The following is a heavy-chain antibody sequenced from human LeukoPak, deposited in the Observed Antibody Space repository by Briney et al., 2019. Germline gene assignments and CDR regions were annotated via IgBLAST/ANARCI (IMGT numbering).Heavy chain of an antibody. D-gene: IGHD3-10*01. Sequence: PGGSLRLSCAASGFTFSSYGMHWVRQAPGKGLEWVAVIWYDGSNKYYADSVKGRFTISRANSKNTLYLKMNSLRAEDTAVYYCAREKPYYYGSGSSYYFDYWGQGTLVTVSS. V-gene: IGHV3-33*01. CDR3: AREKPYYYGSGSSYYFDY. CDR1: GFTFSSYG. CDR2: IWYDGSNK. J-gene: IGHJ4*02.